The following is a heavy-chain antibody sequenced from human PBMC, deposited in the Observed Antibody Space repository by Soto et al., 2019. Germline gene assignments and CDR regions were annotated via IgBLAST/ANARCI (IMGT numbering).Heavy chain of an antibody. D-gene: IGHD5-18*01. J-gene: IGHJ4*02. CDR1: GFTFGNFA. Sequence: EVQVIESGGGLLQPGGSLRLSCATSGFTFGNFAMSWVRQAPGRGLEWVSGMSSASSTTYYSDSVKGRFTISRDNSKNTLYLQMNSLRAEDTALYYCARDQGASYGLYYFDYWGQGTLVTVSS. CDR3: ARDQGASYGLYYFDY. V-gene: IGHV3-23*01. CDR2: MSSASSTT.